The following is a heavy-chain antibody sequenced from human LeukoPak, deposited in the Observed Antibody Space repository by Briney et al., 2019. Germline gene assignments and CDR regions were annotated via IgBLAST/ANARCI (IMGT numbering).Heavy chain of an antibody. CDR3: ARRNYDILTGYWGYYYYMDV. J-gene: IGHJ6*03. V-gene: IGHV4-34*01. CDR1: GGSFSGYY. D-gene: IGHD3-9*01. Sequence: NATETLSLTCAVYGGSFSGYYWSWIRQPPGKGLEWIGEINHSGSTNYNPSLKSRVTISVDTSKNQFSLKLSSVTAADTAVYYCARRNYDILTGYWGYYYYMDVWGKGTTVTISS. CDR2: INHSGST.